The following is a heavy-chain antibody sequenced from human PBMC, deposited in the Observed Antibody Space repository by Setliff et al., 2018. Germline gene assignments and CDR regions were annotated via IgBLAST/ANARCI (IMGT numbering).Heavy chain of an antibody. Sequence: PSETLSLTCAASGGTFTYYYWTWIRQSPAKGLEWIGEITHTGTTGSTKYNPSPKSRVTMSIDTSKNQFSLMVTSVTAADTAVYYCARGRNVASRLLDSWGQGTLVTVSS. CDR1: GGTFTYYY. J-gene: IGHJ4*02. D-gene: IGHD6-6*01. CDR2: ITHTGTTGST. CDR3: ARGRNVASRLLDS. V-gene: IGHV4-34*01.